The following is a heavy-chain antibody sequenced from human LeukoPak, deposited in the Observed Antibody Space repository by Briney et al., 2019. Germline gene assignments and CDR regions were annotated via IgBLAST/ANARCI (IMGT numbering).Heavy chain of an antibody. CDR3: ARSGYSGYSNWFDP. D-gene: IGHD5-12*01. V-gene: IGHV3-21*01. CDR1: GFTFSSYS. Sequence: GGTLRLSCAASGFTFSSYSMNWVRQAPGKGLEWVSSISSSSSYIYYAHSVKGRFTISRDNAKNSLYLQMNSLRAEDTAVYYCARSGYSGYSNWFDPWGQGTLVT. CDR2: ISSSSSYI. J-gene: IGHJ5*02.